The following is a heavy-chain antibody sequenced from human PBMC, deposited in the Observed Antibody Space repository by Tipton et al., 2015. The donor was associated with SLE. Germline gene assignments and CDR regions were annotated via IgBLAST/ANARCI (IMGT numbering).Heavy chain of an antibody. CDR1: GGSFSGYY. V-gene: IGHV4-34*01. CDR3: VRNCGDDCYWWFVFDY. D-gene: IGHD2-21*01. CDR2: ISDGGTT. Sequence: LRLSCGVYGGSFSGYYWTWIRQPPGKGLEWIGEISDGGTTYYNPSLKSRVTISLDTSENQFSLRLNSVTSTDTAVYYCVRNCGDDCYWWFVFDYWGQGTRVSVSS. J-gene: IGHJ4*02.